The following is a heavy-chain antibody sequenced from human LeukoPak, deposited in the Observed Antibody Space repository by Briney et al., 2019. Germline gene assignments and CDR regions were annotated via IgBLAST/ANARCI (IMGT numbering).Heavy chain of an antibody. J-gene: IGHJ3*02. Sequence: PGGSLRLSCAASGFTVNFNYMIWVRQAPGKGLECVSVIYSVGSTYYADSVKGRFTISRDNSKNTLYLQMNSLRAEDTAVYYCARSHAIAATPIWIWGRGTMVTVSS. CDR2: IYSVGST. CDR1: GFTVNFNY. D-gene: IGHD2-15*01. V-gene: IGHV3-66*01. CDR3: ARSHAIAATPIWI.